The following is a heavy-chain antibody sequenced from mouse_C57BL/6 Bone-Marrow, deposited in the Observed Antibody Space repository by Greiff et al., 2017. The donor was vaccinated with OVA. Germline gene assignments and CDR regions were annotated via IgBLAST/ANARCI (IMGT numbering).Heavy chain of an antibody. Sequence: EVKLVESGGGLVQPGGSMKLSCVASGFTFSNYWMNWVRQSPEKGLEWVAQIRLKSDNYATHYAESVKGRFTISRDDSKSSVYLQMNNLRAEDTGIYYCTAIYYYFDYWGQGTTLTVSS. CDR1: GFTFSNYW. CDR2: IRLKSDNYAT. D-gene: IGHD1-1*01. V-gene: IGHV6-3*01. CDR3: TAIYYYFDY. J-gene: IGHJ2*01.